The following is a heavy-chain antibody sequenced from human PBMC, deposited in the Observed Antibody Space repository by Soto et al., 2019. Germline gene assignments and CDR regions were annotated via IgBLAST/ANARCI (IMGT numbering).Heavy chain of an antibody. CDR1: GFTFSSYS. D-gene: IGHD6-19*01. V-gene: IGHV3-21*01. CDR2: ISSSSSYI. J-gene: IGHJ3*02. CDR3: ARDMFPGSSGWYSGNAFDI. Sequence: GSLRLSCAASGFTFSSYSMNWVRQAPGKGLEWVSSISSSSSYIYYADSVKGRFTISRDNAKNSLYLQMNSLRAEDTAVYYCARDMFPGSSGWYSGNAFDIWGQGTMVTVSS.